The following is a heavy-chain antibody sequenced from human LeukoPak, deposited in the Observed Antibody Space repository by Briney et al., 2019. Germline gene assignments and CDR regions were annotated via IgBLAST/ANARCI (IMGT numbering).Heavy chain of an antibody. CDR1: GFTLSIYS. J-gene: IGHJ4*02. V-gene: IGHV3-21*01. D-gene: IGHD6-19*01. CDR2: ISSSSSYI. Sequence: RAGSLRLSRAASGFTLSIYSMNWVRQAPWKGLGWVSSISSSSSYIYYADSVKGRFTISRDNAKNSLYLQMNSLRAEDTAVYYCASWIAVAGKGDYWGQGTLVTVSS. CDR3: ASWIAVAGKGDY.